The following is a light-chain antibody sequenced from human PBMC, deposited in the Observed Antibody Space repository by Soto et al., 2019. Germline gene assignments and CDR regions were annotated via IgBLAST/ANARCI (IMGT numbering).Light chain of an antibody. J-gene: IGKJ5*01. CDR1: QSVGTN. Sequence: EIVMTQSPATLSVSPGERATLSCRSSQSVGTNLAWYQQKPGQAPRLLIYGASSRATGISDRFSGSGSGTDFTLTISRLEPEDFAVYYCQHYVSPPITFGQGTRLEIK. V-gene: IGKV3-20*01. CDR3: QHYVSPPIT. CDR2: GAS.